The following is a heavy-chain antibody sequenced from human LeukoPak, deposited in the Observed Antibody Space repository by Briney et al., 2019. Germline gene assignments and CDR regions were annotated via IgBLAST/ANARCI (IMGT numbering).Heavy chain of an antibody. CDR3: ARDNWNYGSSMDV. V-gene: IGHV4-59*01. D-gene: IGHD1-7*01. CDR2: IYYSGST. J-gene: IGHJ6*02. CDR1: GGSISSYY. Sequence: SETLSLTCTVSGGSISSYYWSWIRQPPGKGLEWIGYIYYSGSTNYNPSLKSRVTISVDTSKNQFSLKLSSVTAADPAVYYCARDNWNYGSSMDVWGQGTTVTVSS.